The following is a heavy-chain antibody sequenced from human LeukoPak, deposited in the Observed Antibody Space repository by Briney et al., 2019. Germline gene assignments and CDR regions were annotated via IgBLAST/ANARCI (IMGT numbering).Heavy chain of an antibody. V-gene: IGHV2-5*02. CDR2: IYWDDDK. D-gene: IGHD5-24*01. J-gene: IGHJ4*02. CDR1: GFSLSTRGVG. CDR3: AHTGLKEMATIYDYFDY. Sequence: SGPTLVKPPQTLTLTCTFSGFSLSTRGVGVGWIPQPPGKALEWLTLIYWDDDKRYSPSLKSRLTITKDTSKNQVVLTMTNMDPVDTATYYCAHTGLKEMATIYDYFDYWGQGTLVTVSS.